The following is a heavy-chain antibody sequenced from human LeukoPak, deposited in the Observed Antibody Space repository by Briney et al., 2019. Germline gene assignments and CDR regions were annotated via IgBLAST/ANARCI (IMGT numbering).Heavy chain of an antibody. V-gene: IGHV3-23*01. CDR3: AKDHYDSSGYWDY. J-gene: IGHJ4*02. CDR2: ISGSGGST. Sequence: GGTLRLSCAASGFTFSSYAMSWVRQAPGKGLEWVSAISGSGGSTYYADSVKGRFTISRDNSKNTLYLQMNSLRAEDTAVYYCAKDHYDSSGYWDYWGQGTLVTVSS. D-gene: IGHD3-22*01. CDR1: GFTFSSYA.